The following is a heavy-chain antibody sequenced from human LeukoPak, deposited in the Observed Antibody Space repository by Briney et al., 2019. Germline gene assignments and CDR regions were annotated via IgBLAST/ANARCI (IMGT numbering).Heavy chain of an antibody. CDR1: GGSLSSYY. J-gene: IGHJ4*02. Sequence: PSETLSLTCTVSGGSLSSYYWSWIRQPPGKGLEWIGYIYYSGSTNYNPSLKSRVTISVDTSKNQFSLKLSSVTAADTAVYYCARVGYDSSGYPTGFDYWGQGTLVTVSS. D-gene: IGHD3-22*01. CDR3: ARVGYDSSGYPTGFDY. CDR2: IYYSGST. V-gene: IGHV4-59*01.